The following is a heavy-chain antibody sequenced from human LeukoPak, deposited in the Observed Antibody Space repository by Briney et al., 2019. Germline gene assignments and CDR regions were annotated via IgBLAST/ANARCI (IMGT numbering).Heavy chain of an antibody. CDR1: GFTLSNYW. Sequence: GGSLRLSCTASGFTLSNYWMTWVRQAPGKGREWVAKIEKDGSATYYVDSMKGRFTVARDNAANSLYLQMSNLGVEDTALYSCARAGVTNQLGETYWYFDLWGRGTLVTVSS. CDR3: ARAGVTNQLGETYWYFDL. CDR2: IEKDGSAT. D-gene: IGHD1-1*01. V-gene: IGHV3-7*01. J-gene: IGHJ2*01.